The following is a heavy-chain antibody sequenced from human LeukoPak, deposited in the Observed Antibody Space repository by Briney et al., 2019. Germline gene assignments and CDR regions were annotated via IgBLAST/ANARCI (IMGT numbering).Heavy chain of an antibody. CDR3: ARAAGIAPDWFDP. CDR2: INHSAST. V-gene: IGHV4-34*01. Sequence: SETLSLTCAVYGGSFSGYYWSWIRQPPGKGLVWIGEINHSASTNYNPSLKSRVTISVDTSKNQFSLKLSSVTAADTAVYYCARAAGIAPDWFDPWGQGTLVTVSS. CDR1: GGSFSGYY. J-gene: IGHJ5*02. D-gene: IGHD6-13*01.